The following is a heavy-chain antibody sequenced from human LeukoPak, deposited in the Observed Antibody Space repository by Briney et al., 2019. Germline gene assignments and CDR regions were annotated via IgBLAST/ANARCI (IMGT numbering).Heavy chain of an antibody. CDR2: ISSSSSYI. CDR3: AKGARYYYDSSGYFEY. CDR1: GFTFSSYS. Sequence: GGSLRLSCAASGFTFSSYSMNWVRQAPGKGLEWVSSISSSSSYIYYADSVKGRFTISRDNAKNSLYLQMSNLRAEDTAVYYCAKGARYYYDSSGYFEYWGQGTLVTVSS. D-gene: IGHD3-22*01. J-gene: IGHJ4*02. V-gene: IGHV3-21*04.